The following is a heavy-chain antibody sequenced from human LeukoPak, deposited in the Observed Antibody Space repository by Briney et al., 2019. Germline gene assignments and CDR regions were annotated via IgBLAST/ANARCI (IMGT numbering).Heavy chain of an antibody. CDR2: IYTSGST. Sequence: PSETLSLTCTVSGGSISSYYWSWIRQPAGKGLEWIGRIYTSGSTNYNPSLKSRITISVDTSKNQFSLKLSSVTAADTAVYYCARDGYSGNDGLWGQGSLVTVSS. D-gene: IGHD5-12*01. V-gene: IGHV4-4*07. J-gene: IGHJ4*02. CDR3: ARDGYSGNDGL. CDR1: GGSISSYY.